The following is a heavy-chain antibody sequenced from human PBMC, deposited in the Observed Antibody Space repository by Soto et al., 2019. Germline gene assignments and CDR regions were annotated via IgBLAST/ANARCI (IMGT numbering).Heavy chain of an antibody. D-gene: IGHD2-21*02. V-gene: IGHV3-30*18. Sequence: GGSLRLSCAASGFTFSSYGMHWVRQAPGKGLEWVAVISYDGSNKYYADSVKGRFTISRDNSKNTLYLQMNSLRAEDTAVYYCAKGLLSSFDYWGQGILVTVSS. J-gene: IGHJ4*02. CDR1: GFTFSSYG. CDR2: ISYDGSNK. CDR3: AKGLLSSFDY.